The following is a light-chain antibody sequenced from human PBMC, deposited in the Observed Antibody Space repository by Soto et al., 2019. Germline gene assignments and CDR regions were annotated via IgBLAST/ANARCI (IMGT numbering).Light chain of an antibody. CDR1: QSVSSSY. CDR3: QQFSSYPLT. CDR2: GAF. Sequence: EMVLTQPPGTLSLSPGERPTLSCSASQSVSSSYLAWYQQKPGQAPRLLIYGAFNRATGIPDRFSGGGSGTDFTLTISRLEPEDFAVYYCQQFSSYPLTFGGGTKV. V-gene: IGKV3-20*01. J-gene: IGKJ4*01.